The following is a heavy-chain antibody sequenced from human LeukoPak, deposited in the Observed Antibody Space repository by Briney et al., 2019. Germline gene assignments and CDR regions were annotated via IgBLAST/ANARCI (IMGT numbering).Heavy chain of an antibody. J-gene: IGHJ3*02. V-gene: IGHV3-9*01. CDR1: GFTFDDYA. Sequence: QTGGSLRLSCAASGFTFDDYAMHWVRQAPGKGLEWVSGISWNSGSIGYADSVKGRFTISRDNAKNSLYLQMNSLRAEDTALYYCAKMRPAVDAFDIWGQGTMVTVSS. CDR2: ISWNSGSI. D-gene: IGHD6-25*01. CDR3: AKMRPAVDAFDI.